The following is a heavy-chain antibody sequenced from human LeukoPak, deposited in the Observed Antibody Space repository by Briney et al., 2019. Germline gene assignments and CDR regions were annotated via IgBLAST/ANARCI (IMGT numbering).Heavy chain of an antibody. J-gene: IGHJ4*02. D-gene: IGHD3-22*01. CDR3: ARQDYYDSSGEGFDY. V-gene: IGHV4-39*01. Sequence: SETLSLTCTVSGGSISSSSYYWGWIRQPPGKGLEWIGTIYYSGSTYYNPSLKSRVTISVDTSKNQFSLKLSSVTAADTAVYYCARQDYYDSSGEGFDYRGQGTLVTVSS. CDR2: IYYSGST. CDR1: GGSISSSSYY.